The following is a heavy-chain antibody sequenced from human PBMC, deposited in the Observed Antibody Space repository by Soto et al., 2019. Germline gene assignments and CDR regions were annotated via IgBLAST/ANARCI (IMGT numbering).Heavy chain of an antibody. Sequence: SETLSLTCAVSGGSISSSNWWSWVRQPPGKGLEWIGEIYHSGSTNYNPSLKSRVTISVDKSKNQFSLKLSSVTAADTAVYYCARDRLSIAAAGISYHGMDVWGQGTTVTVSS. CDR3: ARDRLSIAAAGISYHGMDV. CDR1: GGSISSSNW. D-gene: IGHD6-13*01. CDR2: IYHSGST. V-gene: IGHV4-4*02. J-gene: IGHJ6*02.